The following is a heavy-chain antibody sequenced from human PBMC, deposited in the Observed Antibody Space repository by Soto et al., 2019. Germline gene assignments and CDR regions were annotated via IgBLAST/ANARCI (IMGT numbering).Heavy chain of an antibody. CDR3: AKEVDGADY. J-gene: IGHJ4*02. CDR1: GFTFSSYG. D-gene: IGHD6-19*01. CDR2: ISYDGSNK. V-gene: IGHV3-30*18. Sequence: PGGSLRLSCAASGFTFSSYGMHWVRQAPGKGLERVAVISYDGSNKYYAESVKGRFTISRDNSKSTLYLQMNSLRAEDTAVYYCAKEVDGADYWGQGTLVTVSS.